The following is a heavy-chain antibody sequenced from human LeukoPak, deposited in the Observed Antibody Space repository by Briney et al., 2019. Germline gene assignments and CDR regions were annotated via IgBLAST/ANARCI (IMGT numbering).Heavy chain of an antibody. Sequence: SVKVSCKASGGTFSSYAISWVRQAPGQGLEWMGGFIPIFGTANYAQKFQGRVTITADESTSTAYMELSSLRSEDTAVYYCARTRPVYDLAMSFGEFDYWGQGTLVTVSS. CDR1: GGTFSSYA. V-gene: IGHV1-69*13. J-gene: IGHJ4*02. D-gene: IGHD3-3*01. CDR3: ARTRPVYDLAMSFGEFDY. CDR2: FIPIFGTA.